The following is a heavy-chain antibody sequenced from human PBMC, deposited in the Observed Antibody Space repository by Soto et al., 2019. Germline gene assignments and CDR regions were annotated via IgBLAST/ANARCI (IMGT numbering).Heavy chain of an antibody. V-gene: IGHV4-59*01. CDR2: IYSSGST. CDR3: ARTLYYGMDV. CDR1: GGSMSSYY. Sequence: SSETLSLTCTVSGGSMSSYYWSWIRQPPGKGLDWIGYIYSSGSTDYNPSLKSRVTISVDTSENQFSLKLSSVTAADTAVYYCARTLYYGMDVWGQGTTVTVSS. J-gene: IGHJ6*02.